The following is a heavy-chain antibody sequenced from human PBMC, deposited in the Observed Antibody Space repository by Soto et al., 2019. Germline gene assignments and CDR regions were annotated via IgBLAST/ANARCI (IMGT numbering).Heavy chain of an antibody. V-gene: IGHV1-69*01. Sequence: QVQLVQSGAEVKEPGSSVKVSCKTSGGTFSNYAITWVRQAPGQGLEWMGGTIPIFETPIYAHKFRGRLTITADESTTTAHMELSSLRPEDTAVFYCARGEGVVSKIRAPLDSWGQGTLVTVSS. J-gene: IGHJ5*01. CDR3: ARGEGVVSKIRAPLDS. D-gene: IGHD5-12*01. CDR2: TIPIFETP. CDR1: GGTFSNYA.